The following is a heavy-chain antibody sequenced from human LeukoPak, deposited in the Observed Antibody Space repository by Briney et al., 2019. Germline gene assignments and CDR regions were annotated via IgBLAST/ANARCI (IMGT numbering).Heavy chain of an antibody. V-gene: IGHV4-4*02. CDR3: ARETDYSHPNYFDP. Sequence: GSLRLSCAASGFTFSTYNMNWVRQAPGKGLEFIGQISRIGTTNYNPSLRSRVSISMDKSQNLFSLNLTSVTAADTAVYYCARETDYSHPNYFDPWGQGTLVTVSS. CDR1: GFTFSTYNM. J-gene: IGHJ5*02. CDR2: ISRIGTT. D-gene: IGHD4-11*01.